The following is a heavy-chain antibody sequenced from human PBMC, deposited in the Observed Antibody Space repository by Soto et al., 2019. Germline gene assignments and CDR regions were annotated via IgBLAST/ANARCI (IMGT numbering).Heavy chain of an antibody. D-gene: IGHD3-16*01. CDR1: GGSISSGGYS. Sequence: SETLSLTCAVSGGSISSGGYSWSWIRQPPGKGLEWIGYIYHSGSTYYNPSLKSRVTISVDRSKNQFSLKLSSVTAADTAVYYCARGWGYHDYVGFDPWGQGTLVTVSS. J-gene: IGHJ5*02. CDR3: ARGWGYHDYVGFDP. CDR2: IYHSGST. V-gene: IGHV4-30-2*01.